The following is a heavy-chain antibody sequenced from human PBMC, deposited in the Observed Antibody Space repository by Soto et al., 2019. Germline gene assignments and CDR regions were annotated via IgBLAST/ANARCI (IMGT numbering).Heavy chain of an antibody. V-gene: IGHV4-4*02. J-gene: IGHJ4*02. CDR3: ARLSYSYGSGSYLNFDY. CDR1: GGSISSSNW. Sequence: SETLSLTCAVSGGSISSSNWWSWVRQPPGKGLEWIGDIYHSGSTYSNPSVKSRVTISVDTSKNQFSLNLTSVTAADTAVYYCARLSYSYGSGSYLNFDYWGQGTLVTVSS. CDR2: IYHSGST. D-gene: IGHD3-10*01.